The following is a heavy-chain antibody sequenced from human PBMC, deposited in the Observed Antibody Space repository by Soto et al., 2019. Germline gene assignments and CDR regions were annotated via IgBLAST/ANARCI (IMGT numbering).Heavy chain of an antibody. J-gene: IGHJ4*02. CDR2: IGASGDIT. Sequence: GGSLRLSCAASGFSFTNFAMSWVRQAPGKGLEWVAGIGASGDITWYADSIKGRLSISRDNSKNTLYLQLNSLRFEDTAVYYCAKDDFTDRGDDYFDYWGPGTLVTVSS. V-gene: IGHV3-23*01. CDR1: GFSFTNFA. D-gene: IGHD2-21*02. CDR3: AKDDFTDRGDDYFDY.